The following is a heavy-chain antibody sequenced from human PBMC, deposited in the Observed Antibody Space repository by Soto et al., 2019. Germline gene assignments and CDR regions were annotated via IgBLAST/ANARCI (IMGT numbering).Heavy chain of an antibody. CDR2: ISGSGGST. J-gene: IGHJ5*02. D-gene: IGHD4-17*01. CDR3: AKDSLLDLFFMTTETFDP. CDR1: GFTFSSYA. Sequence: GGSLRLSCAASGFTFSSYAMSWVRQAPGKGLEWVSAISGSGGSTYYADSVKGRFTISRDNSKNTLYLQMNSLRAEDTAVYYCAKDSLLDLFFMTTETFDPWGQGTLVTVSS. V-gene: IGHV3-23*01.